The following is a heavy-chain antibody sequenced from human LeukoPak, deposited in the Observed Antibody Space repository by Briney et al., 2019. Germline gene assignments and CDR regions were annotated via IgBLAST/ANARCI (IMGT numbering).Heavy chain of an antibody. Sequence: GGSLRLSCAASGFTFSTYWMHWVRQAPGKGPVWVSRINSDGSSTTYADSVKGRFTISRDNAKNSLYLQMNSLRAEDTAVYYCASEYSTTWNYFDYWGQGTLVTVSS. V-gene: IGHV3-74*01. J-gene: IGHJ4*02. CDR1: GFTFSTYW. CDR2: INSDGSST. CDR3: ASEYSTTWNYFDY. D-gene: IGHD6-13*01.